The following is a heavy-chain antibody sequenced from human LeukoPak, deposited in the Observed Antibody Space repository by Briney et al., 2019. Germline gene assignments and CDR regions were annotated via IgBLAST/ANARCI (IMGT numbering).Heavy chain of an antibody. CDR2: INSDGSST. J-gene: IGHJ6*02. CDR1: GFTFSSYW. Sequence: GGSLRLSCAASGFTFSSYWMHWVRQAPGKGLVWVSRINSDGSSTSYADSVKGRFTISRDNAKNTLYLQMNSLRAEDTAVYYCAKGDYDFWSGYPYYYGMGVWGQGTTVTVSS. D-gene: IGHD3-3*01. V-gene: IGHV3-74*01. CDR3: AKGDYDFWSGYPYYYGMGV.